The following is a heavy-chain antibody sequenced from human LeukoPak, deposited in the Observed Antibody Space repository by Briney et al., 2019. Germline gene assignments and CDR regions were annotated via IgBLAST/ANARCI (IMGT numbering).Heavy chain of an antibody. CDR1: GGFISSYY. D-gene: IGHD1-26*01. CDR2: VYYTGST. Sequence: SETLSLTCTVSGGFISSYYWSWIRQSPGKGLEWIGNVYYTGSTKYNPSLKSRVTISVDTSKNQFFLKLSSVTAADAAVYYCARGYSGNYGRFDSWGQGTLVTVSS. J-gene: IGHJ4*02. V-gene: IGHV4-59*01. CDR3: ARGYSGNYGRFDS.